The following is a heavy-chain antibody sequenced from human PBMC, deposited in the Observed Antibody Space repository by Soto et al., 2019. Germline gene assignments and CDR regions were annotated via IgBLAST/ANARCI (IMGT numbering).Heavy chain of an antibody. J-gene: IGHJ6*03. CDR2: INPNSGGT. Sequence: GASVKVSCKASGYTFTGYYMHWVRQAPGQGLEWMGWINPNSGGTNYAQKFQGWVTMTRDTSISTAYMELSSLRSEDTAVYYCARATGSHYYYYYMDVWGKGTTVTVSS. CDR1: GYTFTGYY. V-gene: IGHV1-2*04. CDR3: ARATGSHYYYYYMDV.